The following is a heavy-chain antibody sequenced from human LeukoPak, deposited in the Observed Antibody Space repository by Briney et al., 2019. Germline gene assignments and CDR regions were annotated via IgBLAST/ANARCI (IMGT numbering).Heavy chain of an antibody. CDR1: GFTFSSYW. Sequence: GGSLRLSCAASGFTFSSYWMHWVRQAPGKGLVWDSRINSDGRTTTYADSVKGRFTISRDNAKNTLYLQMNSLRVEDTTVYYCARGSSSGVDYWGQGTLVTVSS. CDR2: INSDGRTT. J-gene: IGHJ4*02. V-gene: IGHV3-74*01. D-gene: IGHD3-22*01. CDR3: ARGSSSGVDY.